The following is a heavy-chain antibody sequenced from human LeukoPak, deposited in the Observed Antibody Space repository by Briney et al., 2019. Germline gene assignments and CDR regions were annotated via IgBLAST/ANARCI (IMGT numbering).Heavy chain of an antibody. D-gene: IGHD6-19*01. CDR2: LGGTGIDT. Sequence: PGGSLRLSCAASGFTFAIYAMTWVRQAPGKGLEWVSGLGGTGIDTFYADSVKGRFTISRDNSNNTLYLQMNSLRAEDAAVYYCAKEGNGWSFDYWGQGTLVTVSS. V-gene: IGHV3-23*01. CDR3: AKEGNGWSFDY. CDR1: GFTFAIYA. J-gene: IGHJ4*02.